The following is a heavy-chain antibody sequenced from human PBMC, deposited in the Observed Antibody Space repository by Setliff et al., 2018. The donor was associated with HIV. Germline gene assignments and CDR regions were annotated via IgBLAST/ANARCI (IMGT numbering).Heavy chain of an antibody. Sequence: ALVKVSCKASGYSFTDYYIHWVRQAPGQGLEWMGWINPNSGGTKYAQKFQGRVAMTRDTSISTAYMELTRLTSDDTAVYFCARDLQNPVVVLAATVFYYGMDVWGQGTAVTVSS. V-gene: IGHV1-2*02. CDR3: ARDLQNPVVVLAATVFYYGMDV. J-gene: IGHJ6*02. CDR2: INPNSGGT. CDR1: GYSFTDYY. D-gene: IGHD2-15*01.